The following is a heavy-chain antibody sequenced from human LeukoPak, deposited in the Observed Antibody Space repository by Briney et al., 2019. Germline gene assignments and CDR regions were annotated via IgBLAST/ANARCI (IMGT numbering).Heavy chain of an antibody. V-gene: IGHV4-34*01. J-gene: IGHJ5*02. CDR3: ARLPTVVTDEYNWFDP. Sequence: SETLSLTCAVYGGSFSGYYWSWIRQPPGKGLEWIGEINHSGSTNYNPSLKSRVTISVDTSKNQFSLRLSSVTAADTAVYYCARLPTVVTDEYNWFDPWGQGTLVTVSS. CDR1: GGSFSGYY. D-gene: IGHD4-23*01. CDR2: INHSGST.